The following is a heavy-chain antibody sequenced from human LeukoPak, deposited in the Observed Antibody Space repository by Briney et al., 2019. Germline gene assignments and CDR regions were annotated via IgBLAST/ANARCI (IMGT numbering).Heavy chain of an antibody. D-gene: IGHD2-2*03. CDR3: ARGGYCSSTSCYGAAGAFDI. Sequence: ASVKVSCKASGYTFTGYYMHWVRQAPGQGLEWMGWMNPNSGNTGYAQKFQGRVTITRNTSISTAYMELSSLRSEDTAVYYCARGGYCSSTSCYGAAGAFDIRGQGTMVTVSS. CDR2: MNPNSGNT. J-gene: IGHJ3*02. V-gene: IGHV1-8*03. CDR1: GYTFTGYY.